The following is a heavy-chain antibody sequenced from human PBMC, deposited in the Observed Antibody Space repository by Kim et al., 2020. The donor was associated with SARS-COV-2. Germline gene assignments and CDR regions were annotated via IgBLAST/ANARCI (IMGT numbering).Heavy chain of an antibody. D-gene: IGHD6-19*01. CDR1: GGSISSSSYY. CDR3: ARPPYSSGWYSNAVDI. V-gene: IGHV4-39*01. J-gene: IGHJ3*02. CDR2: IYYSGST. Sequence: SETLSLTCTVSGGSISSSSYYWGWIRQPPGKGLEWIGSIYYSGSTYYNPSLKSRVTISVDTSKNQFSLTLSSVTAAGTAVYYCARPPYSSGWYSNAVDIWGQGTMVTVSS.